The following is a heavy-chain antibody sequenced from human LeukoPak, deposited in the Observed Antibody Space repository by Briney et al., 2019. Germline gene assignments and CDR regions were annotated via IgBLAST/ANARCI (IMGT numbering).Heavy chain of an antibody. CDR2: IYYSGST. CDR1: GGSISSGGYY. V-gene: IGHV4-31*03. Sequence: SQTLSLTCTVSGGSISSGGYYWTWIRQHPGKGLEWIGYIYYSGSTYHNPSLKSRVTISVDTSKNQFSLKLSSVTAADTAVYYCATCGGDCSTYWYFALWGRGTLVTVSS. CDR3: ATCGGDCSTYWYFAL. D-gene: IGHD2-21*02. J-gene: IGHJ2*01.